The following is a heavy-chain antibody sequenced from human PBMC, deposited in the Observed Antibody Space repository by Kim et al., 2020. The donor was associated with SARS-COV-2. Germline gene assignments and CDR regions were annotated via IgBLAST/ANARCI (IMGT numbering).Heavy chain of an antibody. Sequence: ASVKVSCKASGYTFTSYGFHWVRQAPGQRLEWMGWIDADNGNTKYSQKFQGRVTITRDTSASTAYMELSSLRSEDTAVYYCARNEDYWGQGTLVTVSS. J-gene: IGHJ4*02. CDR2: IDADNGNT. V-gene: IGHV1-3*01. CDR3: ARNEDY. CDR1: GYTFTSYG.